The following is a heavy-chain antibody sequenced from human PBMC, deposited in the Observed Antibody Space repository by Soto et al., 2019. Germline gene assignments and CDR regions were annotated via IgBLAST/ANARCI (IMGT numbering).Heavy chain of an antibody. CDR1: GFTFSSYA. D-gene: IGHD7-27*01. V-gene: IGHV3-23*01. CDR3: AKDVTWGIENAFDI. CDR2: ISGSGGST. J-gene: IGHJ3*02. Sequence: GGSLRLSCAASGFTFSSYAMSWDRQAPGKGLEWVSAISGSGGSTYYADSVKGRFTISRDNSKNTLYLQMNSLRAEATAVYYCAKDVTWGIENAFDIWGQGTMVTVSS.